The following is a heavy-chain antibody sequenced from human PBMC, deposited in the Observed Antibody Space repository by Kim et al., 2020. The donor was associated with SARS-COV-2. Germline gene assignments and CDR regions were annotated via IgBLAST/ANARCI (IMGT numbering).Heavy chain of an antibody. V-gene: IGHV3-21*01. Sequence: GGSLRLSCAASGFTFSSYSMNWVRQAPGKGLEWVSSISSSSSYIYYADSVKGRFTISRDNAKNSLYLQMNSLRAEDTAVYYCARDRENVLRYFDWLQPAAFDIWGQGTMVTVSS. CDR2: ISSSSSYI. CDR1: GFTFSSYS. J-gene: IGHJ3*02. D-gene: IGHD3-9*01. CDR3: ARDRENVLRYFDWLQPAAFDI.